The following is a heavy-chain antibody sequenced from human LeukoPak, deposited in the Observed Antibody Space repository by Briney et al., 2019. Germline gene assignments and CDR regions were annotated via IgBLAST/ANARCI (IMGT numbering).Heavy chain of an antibody. CDR2: ITGGSNTI. CDR1: GFTFDIYG. D-gene: IGHD2-15*01. V-gene: IGHV3-48*01. J-gene: IGHJ4*02. CDR3: ARDRMGGSFDY. Sequence: PGGSLRLSCAASGFTFDIYGMNWVRQAPGKGLEWVSFITGGSNTIYYADSVKGRFTISRDNARNSLYLQMNSLRVDDTAVYYRARDRMGGSFDYWGQGTLVTVSS.